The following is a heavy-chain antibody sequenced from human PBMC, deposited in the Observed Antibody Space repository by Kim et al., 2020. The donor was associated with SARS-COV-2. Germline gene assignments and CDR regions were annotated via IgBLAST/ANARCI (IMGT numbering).Heavy chain of an antibody. D-gene: IGHD3-3*02. CDR1: GFTFSSRW. CDR2: ISGDGTKT. Sequence: GGSLRLSCAASGFTFSSRWMDWVRQVPGKGLLCVARISGDGTKTTYADSVKGRFTISRDNAKNTLYLQMNGLRAEDTAIYFCAKDAFFFMDVWGQGTTVTVSS. J-gene: IGHJ6*02. CDR3: AKDAFFFMDV. V-gene: IGHV3-74*01.